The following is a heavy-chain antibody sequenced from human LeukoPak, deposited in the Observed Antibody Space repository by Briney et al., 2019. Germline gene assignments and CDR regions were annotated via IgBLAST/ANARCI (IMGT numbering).Heavy chain of an antibody. V-gene: IGHV4-4*03. CDR3: AREDPDRKIDY. J-gene: IGHJ4*02. CDR1: GGSISSTYR. D-gene: IGHD1-14*01. Sequence: PGTLSLTCDVSGGSISSTYRWTWVRQSPGKGLEWIGEIYHSGITNYNPSLKSRVTMSVDKPKNHFSLKLNSVTAADTAVYYCAREDPDRKIDYWGQGTLVTVSS. CDR2: IYHSGIT.